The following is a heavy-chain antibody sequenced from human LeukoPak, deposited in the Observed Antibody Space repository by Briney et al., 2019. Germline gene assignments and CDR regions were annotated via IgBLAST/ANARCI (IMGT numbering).Heavy chain of an antibody. CDR2: ISSSSSYI. V-gene: IGHV3-21*01. J-gene: IGHJ4*02. D-gene: IGHD4-17*01. Sequence: GGPLRLSCAASGFTFSSYSMNWVRQAPGKGLEWVSSISSSSSYIYYADSVKGRFTISRDNAKNSLYLQMKSLRAEDTAVYYCATNPYGDYPLNYWGQGTLVTVSS. CDR3: ATNPYGDYPLNY. CDR1: GFTFSSYS.